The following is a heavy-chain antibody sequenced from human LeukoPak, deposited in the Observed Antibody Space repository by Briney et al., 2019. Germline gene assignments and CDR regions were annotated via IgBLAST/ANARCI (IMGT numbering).Heavy chain of an antibody. CDR2: INPSGGST. V-gene: IGHV1-46*01. CDR3: ARDPSYYGSGSYSGWFDP. D-gene: IGHD3-10*01. Sequence: ASVKVSCKASGYTFTSYDINWVRQAPGQGLEWMGIINPSGGSTSYAQKFQGRVTMTRDTSTSTVYMELSSLRSEDTAVYYCARDPSYYGSGSYSGWFDPWGQGTLVTVSS. J-gene: IGHJ5*02. CDR1: GYTFTSYD.